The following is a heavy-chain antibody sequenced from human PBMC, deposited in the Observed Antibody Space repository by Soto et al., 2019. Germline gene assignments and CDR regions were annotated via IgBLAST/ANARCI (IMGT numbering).Heavy chain of an antibody. J-gene: IGHJ3*02. CDR2: ISSSGSTI. Sequence: GGSLRLSCAASGFTFSDYYMNWIRQAPGKGLEWVSYISSSGSTIYYADSVKGRFTISRDNAKNSLYLQMNSLRAEDTAVYYCACSTDNYDSGGYSEDADAFDIWGQGTMVTVSS. V-gene: IGHV3-11*01. D-gene: IGHD3-22*01. CDR3: ACSTDNYDSGGYSEDADAFDI. CDR1: GFTFSDYY.